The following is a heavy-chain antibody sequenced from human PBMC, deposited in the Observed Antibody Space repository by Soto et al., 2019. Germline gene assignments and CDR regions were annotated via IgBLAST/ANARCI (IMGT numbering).Heavy chain of an antibody. V-gene: IGHV1-2*02. Sequence: ASVKVSCKASGYTFTGYYMHWVRQAPGQGLEWMGWINPNSGGTNYAQKFQGRVTMTRDTSISTAYMELSRLRSDDTAVYYCARGGSITMIVVVDFYYWGQGTLVTVSS. D-gene: IGHD3-22*01. CDR1: GYTFTGYY. J-gene: IGHJ4*02. CDR2: INPNSGGT. CDR3: ARGGSITMIVVVDFYY.